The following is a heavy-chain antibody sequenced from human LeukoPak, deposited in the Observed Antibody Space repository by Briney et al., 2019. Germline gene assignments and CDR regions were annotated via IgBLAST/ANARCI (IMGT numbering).Heavy chain of an antibody. D-gene: IGHD4-17*01. V-gene: IGHV4-59*08. Sequence: SETLSLTCTVSGASLDNYYWNWVRQPPGKELEWIGNVDYSGNTRHNPSLKSRVTISLDISKNHFSLRLSSVTAADTAVYYCAMQVGIYGDYNNWFDPWGQGARVTVSS. CDR3: AMQVGIYGDYNNWFDP. J-gene: IGHJ5*02. CDR2: VDYSGNT. CDR1: GASLDNYY.